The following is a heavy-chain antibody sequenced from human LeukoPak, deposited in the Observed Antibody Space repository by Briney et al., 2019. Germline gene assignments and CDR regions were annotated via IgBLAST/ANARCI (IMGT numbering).Heavy chain of an antibody. Sequence: SETLSLTCTVSGGSISSSSYYWGWIRQPPGKGLEWIGSIYYSGSTYYNPSLKSRVTISVDTSKNQFSLKLSSVTAADTAVYYCARDSSYSSGSVRDAFDIWGQGTMVTVSS. CDR1: GGSISSSSYY. D-gene: IGHD6-19*01. CDR2: IYYSGST. J-gene: IGHJ3*02. V-gene: IGHV4-39*07. CDR3: ARDSSYSSGSVRDAFDI.